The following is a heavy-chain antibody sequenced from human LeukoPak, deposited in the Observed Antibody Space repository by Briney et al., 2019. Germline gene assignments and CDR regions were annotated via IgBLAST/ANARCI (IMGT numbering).Heavy chain of an antibody. D-gene: IGHD6-13*01. CDR1: GGSIRSYY. V-gene: IGHV4-59*01. J-gene: IGHJ4*02. CDR3: ARDGSSSWYRSGFDY. CDR2: IYYSGST. Sequence: SETLSLTCTVSGGSIRSYYWSWIRQPPGKGLEWIGYIYYSGSTNYNPSLKSRVTISVDTSKNQFSLKLSSVTAADTAVYYCARDGSSSWYRSGFDYWGQGTLVTVSS.